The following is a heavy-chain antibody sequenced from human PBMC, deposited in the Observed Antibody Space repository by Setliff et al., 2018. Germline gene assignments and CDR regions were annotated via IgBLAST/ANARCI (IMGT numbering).Heavy chain of an antibody. Sequence: VGSLRLSCAASGFTFSQYNLNWVRQAPGKRLEWVSSLDGDSGHIYYADSLRGRFTISRDDAKNSLYLQMNSLRVEDTAVYYCARRIKEGNHFFDYWGQGTLVTVSS. CDR1: GFTFSQYN. D-gene: IGHD2-15*01. V-gene: IGHV3-21*01. CDR3: ARRIKEGNHFFDY. CDR2: LDGDSGHI. J-gene: IGHJ4*02.